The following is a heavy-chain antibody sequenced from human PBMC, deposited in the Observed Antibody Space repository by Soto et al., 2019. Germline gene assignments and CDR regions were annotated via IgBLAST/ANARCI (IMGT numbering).Heavy chain of an antibody. CDR2: IYYSGST. Sequence: QVQLQESGPGLVKPSETLSLTCTVSGGSIGSYYWSWIRQPPGKGLEWIGYIYYSGSTNYNPSLKRRVTMSVDTSKNQFSLKLSSVTAADTAVYYCARREGYSYGSWGQGTLVTVSS. CDR1: GGSIGSYY. CDR3: ARREGYSYGS. D-gene: IGHD5-18*01. J-gene: IGHJ4*02. V-gene: IGHV4-59*08.